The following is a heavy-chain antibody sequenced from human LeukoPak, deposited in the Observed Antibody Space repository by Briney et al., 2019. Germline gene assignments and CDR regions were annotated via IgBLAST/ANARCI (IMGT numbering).Heavy chain of an antibody. CDR1: GFTFSSYG. CDR2: ISYDGSNK. V-gene: IGHV3-30*18. CDR3: AKDQGFGTAMPHPIDY. D-gene: IGHD5-18*01. Sequence: ARSLRLSCAASGFTFSSYGMHWVRQAPGKGLEWVAVISYDGSNKYYADSVKGRFTISRDNSKNTLYLQMNSLRAEDTAVYYCAKDQGFGTAMPHPIDYWGQGTLVTVSS. J-gene: IGHJ4*02.